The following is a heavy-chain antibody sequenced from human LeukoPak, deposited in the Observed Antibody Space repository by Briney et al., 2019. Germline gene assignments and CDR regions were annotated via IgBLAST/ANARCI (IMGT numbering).Heavy chain of an antibody. CDR1: GGSFSGYY. D-gene: IGHD3-10*01. V-gene: IGHV4-34*01. CDR3: ARAHTTLHYYSSGRPWGKYNWFDP. Sequence: PSETLSLTCAVYGGSFSGYYWSWIRQPPGKGLEWIGEINHSGSTNYSPSLKSRVTISVDTSKNQFSLKLSSVTAADTAVYYCARAHTTLHYYSSGRPWGKYNWFDPWGQGTLVTVSS. CDR2: INHSGST. J-gene: IGHJ5*02.